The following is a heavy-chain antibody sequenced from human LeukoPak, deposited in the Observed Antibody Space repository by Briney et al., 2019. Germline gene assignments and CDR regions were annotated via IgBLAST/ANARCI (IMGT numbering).Heavy chain of an antibody. V-gene: IGHV3-21*01. Sequence: GGSLRLSCAASGFTFSSYSMNWVRQAPGKGLEWVSSISSSSSYIYYADSVKGRFTISRDNAKNSLYLQMNSLRAEDTAVYYCARDRYRGGGNDYGGQGTLVTVSS. CDR3: ARDRYRGGGNDY. CDR2: ISSSSSYI. D-gene: IGHD2-15*01. J-gene: IGHJ4*02. CDR1: GFTFSSYS.